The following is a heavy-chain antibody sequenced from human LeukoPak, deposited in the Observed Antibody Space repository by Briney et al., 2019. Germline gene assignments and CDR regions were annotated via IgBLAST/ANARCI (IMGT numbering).Heavy chain of an antibody. CDR2: IYHSGST. J-gene: IGHJ3*02. Sequence: SQTLSLTCAVSGGSISSGGYSWSWVRQPPGEGLGWIGYIYHSGSTYYNPSLKSRVTISVDRSKNQFSLKLSSVTAADTAVYYCARADGYMEDAFDIWGQGTMVTVSS. D-gene: IGHD5-24*01. CDR3: ARADGYMEDAFDI. CDR1: GGSISSGGYS. V-gene: IGHV4-30-2*01.